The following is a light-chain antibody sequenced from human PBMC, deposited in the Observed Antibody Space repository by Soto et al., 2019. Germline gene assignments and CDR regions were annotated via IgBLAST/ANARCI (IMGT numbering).Light chain of an antibody. CDR1: QSVHSR. J-gene: IGKJ1*01. CDR2: GAS. CDR3: QQYDDWPPWT. V-gene: IGKV3-15*01. Sequence: EIVMTQSPAALSVSPGDAATLSCRASQSVHSRLAWYQQKPGQAPRLLIYGASTRASGIPARFRGSGSGTEFTLTISSLQSEDFAVYYYQQYDDWPPWTFGPGTKVEI.